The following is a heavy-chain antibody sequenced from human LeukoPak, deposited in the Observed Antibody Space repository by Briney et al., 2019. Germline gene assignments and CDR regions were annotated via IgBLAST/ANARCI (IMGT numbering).Heavy chain of an antibody. D-gene: IGHD2-15*01. CDR3: AKGRGSSVDNPLDY. CDR1: GFTFSNYA. Sequence: GGSLRLSCVASGFTFSNYAMGWVRQAPGKGLECVSGICANGGSAYYADSVKGRFTISRDNSKSTLYLQMNRLRAEDAAVYYCAKGRGSSVDNPLDYWGQGTLVTVSS. J-gene: IGHJ4*02. V-gene: IGHV3-23*01. CDR2: ICANGGSA.